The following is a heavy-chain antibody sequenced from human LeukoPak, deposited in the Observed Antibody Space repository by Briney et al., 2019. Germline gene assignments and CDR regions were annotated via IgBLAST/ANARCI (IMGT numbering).Heavy chain of an antibody. CDR3: ARELNTFGGVIDIDY. V-gene: IGHV4-39*07. D-gene: IGHD3-16*02. J-gene: IGHJ4*02. CDR2: IYYSGST. CDR1: GGSISSYY. Sequence: SETLSLTCTVSGGSISSYYWGWIRQPPGKGLEWIGSIYYSGSTYYNPSLKSRVTISVDTSKNQFSLKLSSVTAADTAVYYCARELNTFGGVIDIDYWGQGTLVTVSS.